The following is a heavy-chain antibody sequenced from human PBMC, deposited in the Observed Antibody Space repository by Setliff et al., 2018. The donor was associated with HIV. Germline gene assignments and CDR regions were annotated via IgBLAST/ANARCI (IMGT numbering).Heavy chain of an antibody. D-gene: IGHD2-21*02. CDR3: ARNVVVTAGNWFDP. V-gene: IGHV1-18*04. CDR2: ISAYTANT. Sequence: ASVKVSCKASGYTFTGYYMHWVRQAPGQGLEWMGWISAYTANTNYAQNLQGRVTLTTDTSTSTAYMELRSLRSDDTAVYYCARNVVVTAGNWFDPWGQGTLVTVSS. J-gene: IGHJ5*02. CDR1: GYTFTGYY.